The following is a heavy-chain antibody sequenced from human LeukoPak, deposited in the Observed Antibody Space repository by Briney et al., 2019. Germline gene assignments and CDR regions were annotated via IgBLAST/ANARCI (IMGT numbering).Heavy chain of an antibody. CDR1: GFTFSDAW. D-gene: IGHD5-18*01. CDR2: ILSKTAGGTT. V-gene: IGHV3-15*01. CDR3: TRYNFGCFDS. Sequence: GGSLRLSCAASGFTFSDAWMSWVRQAPGKGREWVGRILSKTAGGTTDYAAPLKGRFTISRDDSKNTLYLQMDSPNTEDTAVYYCTRYNFGCFDSWGQGTLVTVSS. J-gene: IGHJ4*02.